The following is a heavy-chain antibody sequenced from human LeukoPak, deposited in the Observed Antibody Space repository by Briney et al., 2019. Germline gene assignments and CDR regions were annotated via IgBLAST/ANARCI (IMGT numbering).Heavy chain of an antibody. Sequence: SETLSLTCAVYGGSFSGYYWSWIRQPPGKGLEWIGEINHSGSTNHNPSLKSRVTISVDTSKNQFSLKLSSVTAADTAVYYCARVHVGAYFDYWGQGTLVTVSS. V-gene: IGHV4-34*01. CDR3: ARVHVGAYFDY. D-gene: IGHD1-26*01. CDR1: GGSFSGYY. J-gene: IGHJ4*02. CDR2: INHSGST.